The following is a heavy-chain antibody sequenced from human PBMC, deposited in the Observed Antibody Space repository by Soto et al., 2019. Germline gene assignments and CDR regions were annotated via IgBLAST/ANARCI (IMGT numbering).Heavy chain of an antibody. Sequence: PSETLSLTCTVSGCSISSYYWSWIRQPPGKGLEWIGYIYYSGSTNYNPSLKSRVTISVDTSKNQFSLKLSSVTAADTAVYYCASHMSRGYDPIFDYWGQGTLVTVSS. CDR3: ASHMSRGYDPIFDY. J-gene: IGHJ4*02. CDR1: GCSISSYY. V-gene: IGHV4-59*08. D-gene: IGHD5-12*01. CDR2: IYYSGST.